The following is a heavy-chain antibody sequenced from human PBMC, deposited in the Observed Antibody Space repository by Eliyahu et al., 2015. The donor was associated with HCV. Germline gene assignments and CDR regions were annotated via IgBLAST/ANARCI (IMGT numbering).Heavy chain of an antibody. J-gene: IGHJ4*02. CDR1: GGSISSSSYY. Sequence: QLQLQESGPGLVKPSETLSLTCTVSGGSISSSSYYWGWIRQPPGKGLEWIGSIYYSGSTYYXPSLKSRVTISVDTSKNQFSLKLSSVTAADTAVYYCARRPHYYDSSGYYYYFDYWGQGTLVTVSX. D-gene: IGHD3-22*01. V-gene: IGHV4-39*01. CDR3: ARRPHYYDSSGYYYYFDY. CDR2: IYYSGST.